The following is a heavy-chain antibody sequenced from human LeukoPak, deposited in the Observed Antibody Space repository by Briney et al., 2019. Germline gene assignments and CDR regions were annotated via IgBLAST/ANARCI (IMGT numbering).Heavy chain of an antibody. D-gene: IGHD3-9*01. CDR1: GFLFTGQF. V-gene: IGHV1-2*02. CDR2: INPNNGGT. J-gene: IGHJ5*01. Sequence: ASVKVSCKVSGFLFTGQFIHWVRQAPGQGLEWMGWINPNNGGTDYAQKFQGRVTMTRDTSISTAYMELSGLRSDDTAVYFCARGEGKRYFDWFFSWGQGTLVTVSS. CDR3: ARGEGKRYFDWFFS.